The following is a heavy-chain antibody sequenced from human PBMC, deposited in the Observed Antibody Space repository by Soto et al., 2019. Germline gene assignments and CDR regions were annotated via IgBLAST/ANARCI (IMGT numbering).Heavy chain of an antibody. V-gene: IGHV3-23*01. D-gene: IGHD1-7*01. CDR1: GFTFSSYA. Sequence: EVQLLESGGGLVQPGGSLRLSCAASGFTFSSYAMSWVRQAPGKGLEWVSAISGSGGSTYYADSVKGRFTISRDNSENTLYLQMNSLRAEDTAVYYCAKDGITGTTPYYYYMDVWGKGTTVTVSS. CDR3: AKDGITGTTPYYYYMDV. CDR2: ISGSGGST. J-gene: IGHJ6*03.